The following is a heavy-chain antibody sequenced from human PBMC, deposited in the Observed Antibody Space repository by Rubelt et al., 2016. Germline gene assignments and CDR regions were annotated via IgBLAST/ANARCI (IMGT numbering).Heavy chain of an antibody. CDR3: VGGDRRDY. CDR2: ISSTSGHI. Sequence: EVQLVESGGGLVQPGGSLRLSCAASGFTFSSYWMHWVRQAPGKGLVWVSSISSTSGHIHYADSLKGRFTISRENAKNSLFLQMNSLRAEDTALYYCVGGDRRDYWGQGTLVTVSS. J-gene: IGHJ4*02. V-gene: IGHV3-21*01. CDR1: GFTFSSYW.